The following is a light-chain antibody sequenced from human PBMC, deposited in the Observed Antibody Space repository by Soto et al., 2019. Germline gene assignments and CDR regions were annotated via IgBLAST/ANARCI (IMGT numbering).Light chain of an antibody. V-gene: IGLV2-11*01. CDR3: CAYADTFYV. CDR1: SSGVGSYKD. CDR2: DVS. J-gene: IGLJ1*01. Sequence: QSVLTQPRSVSGPPGLSVTMSCTGNSSGVGSYKDVSRYQNHPGKVPKLMIYDVSERPSGVPDRFSGSKSGNTASLTISGLQAEDEANYYCCAYADTFYVFGTGTKFTVL.